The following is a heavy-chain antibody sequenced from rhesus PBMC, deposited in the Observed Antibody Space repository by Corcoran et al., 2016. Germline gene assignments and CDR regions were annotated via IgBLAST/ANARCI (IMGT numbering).Heavy chain of an antibody. Sequence: QVQLQESGPGVVKPSETLSLTCAVSGGSISSGYDWSCIRERPGRGLAGIGYIYGSSGSTNYNPSLKNRVTISKDASKNQFSLKLSSVTAADTAVYYCARDKEYCTGSGCYGRFDVWGPGVLVTVSS. V-gene: IGHV4-76*01. CDR3: ARDKEYCTGSGCYGRFDV. J-gene: IGHJ5-1*01. D-gene: IGHD2-21*01. CDR2: IYGSSGST. CDR1: GGSISSGYD.